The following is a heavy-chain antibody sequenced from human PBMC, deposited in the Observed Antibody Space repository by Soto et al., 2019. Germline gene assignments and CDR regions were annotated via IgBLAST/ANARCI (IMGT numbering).Heavy chain of an antibody. CDR1: GFMFSSYW. D-gene: IGHD3-10*01. CDR2: IKQDGSEI. J-gene: IGHJ4*02. CDR3: ETYSGSYFPVGHDR. V-gene: IGHV3-7*01. Sequence: VHLVESGGGLVEPGGSLRLSCEASGFMFSSYWMSWVRQAPGEGLEWVANIKQDGSEIHYLESVEGRFTIFRDNARRSRDLQMNSLRAEDTAVYFGETYSGSYFPVGHDRWGQGTLVVVSS.